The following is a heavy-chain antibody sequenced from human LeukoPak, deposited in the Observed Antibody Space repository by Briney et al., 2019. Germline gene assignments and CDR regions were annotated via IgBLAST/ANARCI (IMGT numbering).Heavy chain of an antibody. J-gene: IGHJ4*02. CDR2: ISGSGANT. D-gene: IGHD2-21*01. CDR1: GFTFSNYA. Sequence: GGSLRLSCAASGFTFSNYAMGWVRQAPGKGLEWVSVISGSGANTYYANSVRGRFTISRDNSRNTLYLQVSSLGADDTAVYYCAKDMGRGGGAVIDYWGQGTLVTVSS. CDR3: AKDMGRGGGAVIDY. V-gene: IGHV3-23*01.